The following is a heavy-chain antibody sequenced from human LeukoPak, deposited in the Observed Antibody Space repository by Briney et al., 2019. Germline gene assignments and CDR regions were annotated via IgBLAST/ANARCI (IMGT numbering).Heavy chain of an antibody. D-gene: IGHD3-22*01. CDR3: ARAYYDSSGYLCDY. V-gene: IGHV1-18*01. Sequence: ASVKVSCKASGYTFTSYGISWVRQAPGQGLEWMGWVSAYNGNTNYAQKLQGRVTMTTDTSTRTAYMELRSLRSDDTAVYYCARAYYDSSGYLCDYWGQGTLVTVSS. CDR1: GYTFTSYG. J-gene: IGHJ4*02. CDR2: VSAYNGNT.